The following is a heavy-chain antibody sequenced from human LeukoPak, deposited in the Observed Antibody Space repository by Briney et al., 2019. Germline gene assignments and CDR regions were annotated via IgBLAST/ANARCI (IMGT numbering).Heavy chain of an antibody. CDR2: IRSKANSYAT. Sequence: GGSLKLSCAASGFTFSGSAMHWVRQASGKGLEWVGRIRSKANSYATAYAASVKGRFTISRDDSKNTAYLQMNSLKTEDTAVYYCTRPAKTNCSSTSCYTGDYWGQGTLVTVSS. J-gene: IGHJ4*02. CDR3: TRPAKTNCSSTSCYTGDY. CDR1: GFTFSGSA. D-gene: IGHD2-2*02. V-gene: IGHV3-73*01.